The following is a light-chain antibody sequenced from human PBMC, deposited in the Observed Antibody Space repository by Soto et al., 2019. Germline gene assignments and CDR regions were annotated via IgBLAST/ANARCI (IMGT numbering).Light chain of an antibody. CDR3: SSYTSSSTRV. CDR2: EVS. J-gene: IGLJ1*01. Sequence: QCALTQPASVSGSPGQSITISCTRTSSDVGGYNYVSWYQQHPGKAPKLMIYEVSNRPSGVSNRFSGSKSGNTASLTISGLQAEDEADYYCSSYTSSSTRVFGTGTKLTVL. CDR1: SSDVGGYNY. V-gene: IGLV2-14*01.